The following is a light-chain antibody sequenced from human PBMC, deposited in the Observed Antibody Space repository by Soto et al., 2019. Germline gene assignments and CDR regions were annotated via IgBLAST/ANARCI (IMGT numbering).Light chain of an antibody. CDR2: GAS. CDR3: QQYYKWPPT. Sequence: EIVMTQFPATLSVSPGERATLSCRASQSVSSNLAWYQQKLGQAPRLLIYGASTKATGIPARFSGSGSGREFTLTISSLQSEDFAVYYCQQYYKWPPTFGQGTKVEIK. V-gene: IGKV3-15*01. J-gene: IGKJ1*01. CDR1: QSVSSN.